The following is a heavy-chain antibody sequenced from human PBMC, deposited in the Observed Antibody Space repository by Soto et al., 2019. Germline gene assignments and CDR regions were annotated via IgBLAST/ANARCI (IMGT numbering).Heavy chain of an antibody. CDR1: GFTFSSYA. V-gene: IGHV3-23*01. D-gene: IGHD3-3*01. Sequence: GGSLRLSFAASGFTFSSYAMSWVRQAPGKGLEWVSAISGSGGSTYYADSVKGRFTISRDNSKNTLYLQMNSLRAEDTAVYYCARGCITIFGVVIIRDYGMDVWGQGTTVTVSS. CDR3: ARGCITIFGVVIIRDYGMDV. CDR2: ISGSGGST. J-gene: IGHJ6*02.